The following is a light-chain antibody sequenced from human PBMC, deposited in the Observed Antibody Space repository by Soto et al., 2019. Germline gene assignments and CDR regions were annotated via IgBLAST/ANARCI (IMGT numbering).Light chain of an antibody. Sequence: QSVLTQPPSVSGAPGQRVTISCTGSSSNIGAGYDVHWYQHLPRTAPKLLIYGTTNRPSGVPDRFSGSKSGTSASLAITGLQPEDDSDYYCQSYDTSLSGYVFGTGTQLTVL. CDR3: QSYDTSLSGYV. V-gene: IGLV1-40*01. J-gene: IGLJ1*01. CDR2: GTT. CDR1: SSNIGAGYD.